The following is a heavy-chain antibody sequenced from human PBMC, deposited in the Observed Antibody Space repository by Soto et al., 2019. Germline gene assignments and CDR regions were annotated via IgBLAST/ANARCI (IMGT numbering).Heavy chain of an antibody. CDR1: GGSISSYY. J-gene: IGHJ6*02. CDR3: ARDIAVAGKNYYYYYGMDV. Sequence: PSETLSLTCTVSGGSISSYYWSWIRQPPGKGLEWIGYIYYSGSTNYNPSLKSRVTISVDTSKNQFSLKLSSVTAADTAVYYCARDIAVAGKNYYYYYGMDVWGQGTTVTVSS. V-gene: IGHV4-59*01. D-gene: IGHD6-19*01. CDR2: IYYSGST.